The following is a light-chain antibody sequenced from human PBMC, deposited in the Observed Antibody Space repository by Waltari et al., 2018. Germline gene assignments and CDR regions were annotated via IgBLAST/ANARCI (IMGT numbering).Light chain of an antibody. CDR1: YSIMGSHS. V-gene: IGLV1-44*01. J-gene: IGLJ2*01. Sequence: QSVLTQPPSASGNPGQRVTISCSGPYSIMGSHSATWFQHPPGTAPKPLIHSNTERPSGVPGRFSGSKSGTSASLAISGLQSEDEGDYYCALWDDSLNGVVFGGGTKLTVL. CDR2: SNT. CDR3: ALWDDSLNGVV.